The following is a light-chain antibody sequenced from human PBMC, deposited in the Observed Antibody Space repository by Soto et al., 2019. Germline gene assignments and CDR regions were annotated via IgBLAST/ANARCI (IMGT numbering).Light chain of an antibody. CDR3: QPDYNYPLT. J-gene: IGKJ1*01. V-gene: IGKV1-8*01. CDR1: QDIHNY. CDR2: AAS. Sequence: AVLLTQSPSSFSASTGDRATITCRASQDIHNYLAWYQQVPGKAPKLLLYAASILQTGVPSRFSGSGSGTDFPLTIDGLQSEAFATYFCQPDYNYPLTFGQGTTVE.